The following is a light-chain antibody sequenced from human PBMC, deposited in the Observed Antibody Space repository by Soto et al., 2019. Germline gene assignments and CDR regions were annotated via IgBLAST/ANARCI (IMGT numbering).Light chain of an antibody. CDR3: AAWDDSLSVVV. J-gene: IGLJ2*01. Sequence: QSVLTQPPSASGTPGQRVTISCSGSSSNIGSNYVYWYQQLPGTAPKLLIYRNNHRPSGVPDRFSGSKSGTSASLAISGLRSEDEADYYCAAWDDSLSVVVFGGGTKVTVL. CDR1: SSNIGSNY. CDR2: RNN. V-gene: IGLV1-47*01.